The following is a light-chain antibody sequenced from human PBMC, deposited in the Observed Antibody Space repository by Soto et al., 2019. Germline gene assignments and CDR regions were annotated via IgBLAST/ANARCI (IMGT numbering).Light chain of an antibody. V-gene: IGKV1-33*01. CDR2: DAS. CDR1: QDINIY. Sequence: DIHMTQSPSSLFASVGDRFSIACRATQDINIYLNWYQQKPGKAPNLLIYDASNLEIGVPSRFSGSGSGTHFTFTISSLQTEDIGTYYCQQYDILPITFGRGTRLEIK. J-gene: IGKJ5*01. CDR3: QQYDILPIT.